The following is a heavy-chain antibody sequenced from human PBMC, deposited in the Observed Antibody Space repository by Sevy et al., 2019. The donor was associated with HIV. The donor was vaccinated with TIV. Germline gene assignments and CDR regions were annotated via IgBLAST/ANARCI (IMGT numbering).Heavy chain of an antibody. D-gene: IGHD2-2*02. V-gene: IGHV6-1*01. Sequence: SQTLSLTCAISGDSVSSNSAAWNWIRQSPSRGLEWLGRTYYRSKYYFDYAVSLKSRITINPDTSKNQFSLQLDSVTPEETAVYFGARGVTVISDTRPSFHFYFGLDLWGQGTTVTVSS. CDR1: GDSVSSNSAA. CDR2: TYYRSKYYF. J-gene: IGHJ6*02. CDR3: ARGVTVISDTRPSFHFYFGLDL.